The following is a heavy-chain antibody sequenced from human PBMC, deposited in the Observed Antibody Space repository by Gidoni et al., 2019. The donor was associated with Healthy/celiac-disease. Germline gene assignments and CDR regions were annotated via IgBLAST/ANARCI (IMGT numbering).Heavy chain of an antibody. V-gene: IGHV3-74*01. CDR2: INSDGSST. CDR1: GFTFSSYW. D-gene: IGHD6-6*01. CDR3: ARETVPIAARHRMGWFDP. Sequence: EVQLVESGGGLVQPGGSLRLSCAASGFTFSSYWMHWVRQAPGKGLVWVSRINSDGSSTSYADSVKGRFTISRDNAKNTLYLQMNSLRAEDTAVYCCARETVPIAARHRMGWFDPWGQGTLVTVSS. J-gene: IGHJ5*02.